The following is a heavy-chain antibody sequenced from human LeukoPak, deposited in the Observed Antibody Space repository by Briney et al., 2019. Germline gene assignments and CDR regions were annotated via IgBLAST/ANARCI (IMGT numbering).Heavy chain of an antibody. Sequence: ASVKVSCKASGGTFSNYAISWVRQAPGQGLEWMGWISAYNGNTNYAQKLQGRVTMTTDTSTSTAYMELRSLRSDDTAVYYCARGGPMVRGVIITEGYNWFDPWGQGTLVTVSS. J-gene: IGHJ5*02. CDR3: ARGGPMVRGVIITEGYNWFDP. D-gene: IGHD3-10*01. V-gene: IGHV1-18*01. CDR2: ISAYNGNT. CDR1: GGTFSNYA.